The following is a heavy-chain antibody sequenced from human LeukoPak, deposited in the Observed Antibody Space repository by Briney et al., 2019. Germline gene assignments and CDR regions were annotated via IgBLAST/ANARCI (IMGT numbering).Heavy chain of an antibody. CDR2: ISAYNGNT. CDR1: GYTFTSYG. CDR3: ARAVVVVVAATQRPRTGWFDP. V-gene: IGHV1-18*01. D-gene: IGHD2-15*01. Sequence: EASVKVSCKASGYTFTSYGISWVRQAPGQGLEWMGWISAYNGNTNYAQKLQGRVTMTTDTSTSTAYMELSSLRSEDTAVYYCARAVVVVVAATQRPRTGWFDPWGQGTLVTVSS. J-gene: IGHJ5*02.